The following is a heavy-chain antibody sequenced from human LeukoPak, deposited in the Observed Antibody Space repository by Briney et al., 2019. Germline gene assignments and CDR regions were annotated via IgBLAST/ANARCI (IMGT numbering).Heavy chain of an antibody. CDR3: ARDPDGDYAYFDY. CDR2: IYTSGST. Sequence: SETLSLTCAVSGGSISSYYWSWIRQPPGKGLEWIGRIYTSGSTNYNPSLKSRVTISVDTSKNQFSLKLSSVTAADTAVYFCARDPDGDYAYFDYWGQGTLVTVSS. D-gene: IGHD4-17*01. V-gene: IGHV4-4*08. CDR1: GGSISSYY. J-gene: IGHJ4*02.